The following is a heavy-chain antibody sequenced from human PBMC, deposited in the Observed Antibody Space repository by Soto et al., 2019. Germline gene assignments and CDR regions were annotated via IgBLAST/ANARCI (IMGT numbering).Heavy chain of an antibody. J-gene: IGHJ6*02. CDR2: ISGSGGST. CDR1: GFTFSSYA. CDR3: AKDGGSSTSFALYYYYYYGMDV. V-gene: IGHV3-23*01. D-gene: IGHD2-2*01. Sequence: GGSLRLSCAASGFTFSSYAMSWVRQAPGKGLEWVSAISGSGGSTYYADSVKGRFTISRDNSKNTLYLQMNSLRAEDTAVYYCAKDGGSSTSFALYYYYYYGMDVWGQGTTVTVSS.